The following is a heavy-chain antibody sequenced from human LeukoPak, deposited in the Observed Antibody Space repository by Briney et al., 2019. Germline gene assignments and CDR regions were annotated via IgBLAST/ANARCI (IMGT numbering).Heavy chain of an antibody. J-gene: IGHJ4*02. V-gene: IGHV4-59*01. D-gene: IGHD1-1*01. CDR2: IYYSGST. Sequence: SETLSLTCTVSGGSISSYYWSWIRQPPGKGLEWIGYIYYSGSTNYNPSLKSRVTISVDTSKNQFSLKLSSVTAADTAVYYCARGKTSVDYWGQGTLVTVSS. CDR3: ARGKTSVDY. CDR1: GGSISSYY.